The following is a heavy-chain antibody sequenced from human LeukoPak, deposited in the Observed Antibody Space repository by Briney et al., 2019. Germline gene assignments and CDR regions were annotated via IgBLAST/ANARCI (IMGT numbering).Heavy chain of an antibody. V-gene: IGHV1-2*02. CDR1: GYIFSGYY. J-gene: IGHJ4*02. CDR3: ARGLSYSGSYYFDY. D-gene: IGHD1-26*01. CDR2: INPNTGGT. Sequence: ASVKVSCTASGYIFSGYYIHWVRQAPGQGLEWMGWINPNTGGTNYAQKFQGRVTMTRDTSISTAYMELTRLTSDDTAVYYCARGLSYSGSYYFDYWGQGTLVPVSS.